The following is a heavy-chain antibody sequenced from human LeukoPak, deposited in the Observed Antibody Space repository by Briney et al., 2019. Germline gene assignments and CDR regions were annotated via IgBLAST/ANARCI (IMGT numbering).Heavy chain of an antibody. J-gene: IGHJ4*02. D-gene: IGHD3-22*01. CDR3: AKVTGDYYDTSGAFDY. Sequence: GXSLRLSCAASGFIFSSYGMHWVRQAPGKGLEWVARIWHDGSNDDYADSVKGRFTISRDNSKNTLYLQMNSLRAEDTAIYYCAKVTGDYYDTSGAFDYWGQGTLVTVSS. CDR2: IWHDGSND. CDR1: GFIFSSYG. V-gene: IGHV3-33*06.